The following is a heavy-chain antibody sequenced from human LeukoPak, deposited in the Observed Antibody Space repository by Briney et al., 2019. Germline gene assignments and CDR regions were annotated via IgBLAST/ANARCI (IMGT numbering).Heavy chain of an antibody. J-gene: IGHJ3*02. Sequence: ASVKVSCKASGYTFTSYYVHWVRQAPGQGLEWMGIINPSGGSTTYAQNFQGRITMIRDTSTSTVYMELSSLRSEDTAVYYCARVRFSSGWYIAFDMWGQGTMVTVSS. CDR1: GYTFTSYY. CDR3: ARVRFSSGWYIAFDM. V-gene: IGHV1-46*01. D-gene: IGHD6-19*01. CDR2: INPSGGST.